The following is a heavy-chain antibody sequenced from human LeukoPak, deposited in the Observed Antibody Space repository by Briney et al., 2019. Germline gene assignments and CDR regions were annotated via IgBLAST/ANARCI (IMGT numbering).Heavy chain of an antibody. J-gene: IGHJ4*02. Sequence: TGGSLRLSCAASGFTFSSYSMNWVRQAPGKGLEWVSSISSSSSYIYYADSVKGRFTISRDNAKNSLYLQMNSLRAEDTAVYYCARGGRAARLVGGDYWGQGTLVTVSS. CDR2: ISSSSSYI. V-gene: IGHV3-21*01. CDR1: GFTFSSYS. CDR3: ARGGRAARLVGGDY. D-gene: IGHD6-6*01.